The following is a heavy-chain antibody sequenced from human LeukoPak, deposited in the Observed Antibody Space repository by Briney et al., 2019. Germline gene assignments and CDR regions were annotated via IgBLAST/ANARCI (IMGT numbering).Heavy chain of an antibody. D-gene: IGHD6-13*01. CDR2: ISGRGGST. J-gene: IGHJ4*01. V-gene: IGHV3-23*01. CDR3: AKGRSIGAAFGAFDY. CDR1: GFTFSSYA. Sequence: PGGSLTLPCAASGFTFSSYAMSWVRQAPGKGLEWVSVISGRGGSTYYADSVKGRFTISRDKSNNTLYLQMNSLRAEDTAVYYCAKGRSIGAAFGAFDYWGQGTLVTVSS.